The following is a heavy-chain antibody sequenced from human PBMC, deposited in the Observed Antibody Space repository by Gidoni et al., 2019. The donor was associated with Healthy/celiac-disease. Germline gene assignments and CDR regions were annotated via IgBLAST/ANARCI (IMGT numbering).Heavy chain of an antibody. D-gene: IGHD3-22*01. J-gene: IGHJ3*02. CDR3: ATPQRADSSGYPTTHDAFDI. Sequence: QVQLVQSGAEVKKPGSSVKVSCKASGGTFSSYAISWVRQAPGQGLEWMGGIIPIFGTANYAQKFQGRVTITADESTSTAYMELSSLRSEDTAVYYCATPQRADSSGYPTTHDAFDIWGQGTMVTVSS. V-gene: IGHV1-69*01. CDR2: IIPIFGTA. CDR1: GGTFSSYA.